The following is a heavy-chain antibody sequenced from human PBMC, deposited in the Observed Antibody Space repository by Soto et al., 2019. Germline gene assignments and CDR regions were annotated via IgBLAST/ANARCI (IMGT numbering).Heavy chain of an antibody. D-gene: IGHD1-26*01. V-gene: IGHV4-30-4*01. CDR3: ARAWAGDSGNWFDP. CDR2: IYYSGST. Sequence: TSETLSLTCTVSGGSISSGDYYWSWIRQPPGKGLEWIGYIYYSGSTYYNPSLKSRVTISVDTSKNQFSLKLSSVTAADTAVYYCARAWAGDSGNWFDPWGQGTLVTVSS. J-gene: IGHJ5*02. CDR1: GGSISSGDYY.